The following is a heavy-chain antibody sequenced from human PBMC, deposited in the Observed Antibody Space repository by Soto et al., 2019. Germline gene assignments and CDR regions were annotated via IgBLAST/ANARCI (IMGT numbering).Heavy chain of an antibody. Sequence: GGSLRLSCAASGFTFSNYAMNWVRQAPGKGLEWVSAISDSGGNTYYADSVKGRFTISRDNSKNTLYLQMNNLRAEDTATYYCAKAEYSSGWYLSDFDYWGQGTLVTVSS. V-gene: IGHV3-23*01. D-gene: IGHD6-19*01. CDR1: GFTFSNYA. CDR3: AKAEYSSGWYLSDFDY. CDR2: ISDSGGNT. J-gene: IGHJ4*02.